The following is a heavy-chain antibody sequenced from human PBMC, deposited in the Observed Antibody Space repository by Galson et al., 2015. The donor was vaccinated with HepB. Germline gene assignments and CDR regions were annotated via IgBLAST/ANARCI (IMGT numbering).Heavy chain of an antibody. CDR1: GFTFSSYA. CDR3: ARDGEYSYGYLWDPIGVLDY. D-gene: IGHD5-18*01. J-gene: IGHJ4*02. CDR2: ISYDGSNK. Sequence: SLRLSCAASGFTFSSYAMHWVRQAPGKGLEWVAVISYDGSNKYYADSVKGRFTISRDNSKNTLYLQMNSLRAEDTAVYYCARDGEYSYGYLWDPIGVLDYWGQGTLVTVSS. V-gene: IGHV3-30-3*01.